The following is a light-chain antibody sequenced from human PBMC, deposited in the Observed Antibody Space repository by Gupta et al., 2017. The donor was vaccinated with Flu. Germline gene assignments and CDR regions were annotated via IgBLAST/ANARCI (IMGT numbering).Light chain of an antibody. Sequence: QSVLTQPPSVSAAPGQKVTIFCSGSNSNIGNNYVSWYQQFPGTAPKFLIYDNNERPSGIPDRFSGSKSGTSATLDITELQTGDEADYYCGTWDNSLRAFVFGGGTKLTVL. CDR3: GTWDNSLRAFV. V-gene: IGLV1-51*01. CDR2: DNN. CDR1: NSNIGNNY. J-gene: IGLJ2*01.